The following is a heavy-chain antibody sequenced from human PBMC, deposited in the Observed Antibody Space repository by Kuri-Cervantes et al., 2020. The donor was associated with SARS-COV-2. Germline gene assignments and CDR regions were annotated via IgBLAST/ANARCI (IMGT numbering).Heavy chain of an antibody. D-gene: IGHD2-8*01. CDR3: ASRKRELVYATRGGYFDL. CDR2: IIPIFGTA. Sequence: SVKVSCKASGGTFSSYAISWVRQAPGQGLEWMGGIIPIFGTANYAQKFQGRVTITADESTSTVYMELSSLRSEDTAVYYCASRKRELVYATRGGYFDLWGRGTLVTVSS. V-gene: IGHV1-69*13. CDR1: GGTFSSYA. J-gene: IGHJ2*01.